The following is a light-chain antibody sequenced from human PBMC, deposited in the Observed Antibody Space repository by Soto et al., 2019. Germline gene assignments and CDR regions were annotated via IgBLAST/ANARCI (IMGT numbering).Light chain of an antibody. CDR1: SSNIGAGYD. J-gene: IGLJ2*01. Sequence: QPVLTQPPSVSGAPGQRVTISCTGSSSNIGAGYDVHWYQQLPGTAPKLLIYGNSNRPSGVPDQFSGSKSGTSASLVITGLQAEDEADYYCSSYISSSTFVVFGGGTKLTVL. V-gene: IGLV1-40*01. CDR3: SSYISSSTFVV. CDR2: GNS.